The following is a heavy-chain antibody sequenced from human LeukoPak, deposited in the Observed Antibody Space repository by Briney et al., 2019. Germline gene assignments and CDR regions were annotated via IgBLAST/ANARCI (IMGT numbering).Heavy chain of an antibody. J-gene: IGHJ4*02. V-gene: IGHV4-39*07. CDR3: ARIYSSSSKADY. Sequence: SETLSLTCTVSGGSISSSSYYWGWIRQPPGKGLEWIGSIYYSGSTYYNPSLKSRVTISADTSKNQFSLKLSSVTAADTAVYYCARIYSSSSKADYWGQGTLVTVSS. CDR2: IYYSGST. CDR1: GGSISSSSYY. D-gene: IGHD6-6*01.